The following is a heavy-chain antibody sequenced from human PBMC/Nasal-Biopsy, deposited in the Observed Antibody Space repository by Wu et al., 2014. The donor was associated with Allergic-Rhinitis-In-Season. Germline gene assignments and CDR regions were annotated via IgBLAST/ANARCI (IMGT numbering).Heavy chain of an antibody. J-gene: IGHJ3*01. V-gene: IGHV4-39*01. Sequence: TLSLTCTVSGGTINTINNFWGWIRQPPGKGLEWIGSAYYSGRSNYNESLRSRVSISVDTSRNQFSLTLTSLAAADTAMYFCARSPRLTWPYGFSDAFDLWGRGTMVTVSS. CDR2: AYYSGRS. CDR3: ARSPRLTWPYGFSDAFDL. D-gene: IGHD3-10*01. CDR1: GGTINTINNF.